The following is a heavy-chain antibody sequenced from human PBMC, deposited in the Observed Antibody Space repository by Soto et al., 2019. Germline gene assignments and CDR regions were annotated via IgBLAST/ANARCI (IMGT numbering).Heavy chain of an antibody. D-gene: IGHD6-19*01. CDR1: GFTFSSYA. J-gene: IGHJ4*01. Sequence: LRLSCAASGFTFSSYAMSWVRQAPGKGLEWVSAISGSGGSTYYADSVKGRFTISRDNSKNTLYLQMNSLRAEDTAVYYCAKDSYSSGQYYFDYWGQGTLVTVSS. V-gene: IGHV3-23*01. CDR2: ISGSGGST. CDR3: AKDSYSSGQYYFDY.